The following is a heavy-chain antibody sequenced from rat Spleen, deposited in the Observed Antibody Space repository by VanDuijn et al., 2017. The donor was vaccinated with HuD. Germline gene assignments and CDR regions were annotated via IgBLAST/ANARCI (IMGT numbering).Heavy chain of an antibody. J-gene: IGHJ1*01. CDR3: VRLLGAPDWYFDF. V-gene: IGHV5-31*01. D-gene: IGHD5-1*01. Sequence: EVQLMESGGGLVQPGRSLKLSCVASGFTFNNYWMTWIRQAPGKGLEWIASLTNTGGTTYYPDSVKGRFTISRDNAKSILYLQMNSLRSEDTATYYCVRLLGAPDWYFDFWGPGTMVTVSS. CDR1: GFTFNNYW. CDR2: LTNTGGTT.